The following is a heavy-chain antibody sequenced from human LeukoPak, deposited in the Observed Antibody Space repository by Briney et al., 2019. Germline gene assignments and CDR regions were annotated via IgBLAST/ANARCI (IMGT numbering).Heavy chain of an antibody. CDR3: ARRVRSGDSRLDH. V-gene: IGHV4-34*01. J-gene: IGHJ4*01. CDR1: GGSFSIYS. Sequence: SETLSLTCAVYGGSFSIYSWSWIRQSPGKGLEWIGEINPSGSTAYNPSLKSRVTISLDTSKNQFSLNLSSVTAADTAVYYCARRVRSGDSRLDHWGQEPWSPSPQ. CDR2: INPSGST. D-gene: IGHD2-21*02.